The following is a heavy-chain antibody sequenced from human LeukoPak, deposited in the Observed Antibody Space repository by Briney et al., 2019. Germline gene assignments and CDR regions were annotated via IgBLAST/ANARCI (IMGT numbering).Heavy chain of an antibody. CDR3: AKPARTDYADY. Sequence: GGSLRLSCAASGFTFSNYWMTWVRQAPGKGLEWVSAISGSGRNTYYADFVKGRFTISRDNSKNTLYLQMNSLRAEDTAVYYCAKPARTDYADYWGQGTLVTVSS. J-gene: IGHJ4*02. D-gene: IGHD1-14*01. CDR2: ISGSGRNT. V-gene: IGHV3-23*01. CDR1: GFTFSNYW.